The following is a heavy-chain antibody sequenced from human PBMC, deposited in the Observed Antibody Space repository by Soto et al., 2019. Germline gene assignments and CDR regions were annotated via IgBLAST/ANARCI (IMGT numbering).Heavy chain of an antibody. CDR1: GDSISTYY. Sequence: PETLSLTCDVSGDSISTYYWSWIRQPPGKGLEWIGYVYYSGSTLYNPSLESRVTMSIDMSKKQVSLKLTSVIAADTAVYYCARTRMIESWIDYWGHGTLVTVSS. V-gene: IGHV4-59*01. CDR3: ARTRMIESWIDY. J-gene: IGHJ4*01. D-gene: IGHD2-21*01. CDR2: VYYSGST.